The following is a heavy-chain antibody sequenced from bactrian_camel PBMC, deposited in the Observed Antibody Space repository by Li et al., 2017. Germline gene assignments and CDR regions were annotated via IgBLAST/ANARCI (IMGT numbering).Heavy chain of an antibody. CDR2: IAYDGWVS. CDR1: GFQFADYP. Sequence: VQLVESGGGLVQPGRSLRLSCSASGFQFADYPMSWVRQAPGKGLEWVAQIAYDGWVSRYHDSAKGRFTISRDNAKNMLYLQMNSLKPEDTAMYYCAAGSAFCTELTGFVNWGQGTQVTVS. CDR3: AAGSAFCTELTGFVN. J-gene: IGHJ4*01. V-gene: IGHV3S42*01. D-gene: IGHD2*01.